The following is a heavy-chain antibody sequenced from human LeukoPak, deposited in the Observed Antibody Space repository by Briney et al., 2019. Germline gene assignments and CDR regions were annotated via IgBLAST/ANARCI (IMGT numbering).Heavy chain of an antibody. D-gene: IGHD2-15*01. CDR1: GFYFANYA. CDR2: TVGGGSPNT. J-gene: IGHJ4*02. CDR3: TKAPIVSCSGAFCYPFDS. V-gene: IGHV3-23*01. Sequence: GGSLRLSCAASGFYFANYAMSWVRQAPGKGLEWVSATVGGGSPNTYHADSVKGRFTISRDNSKNTLCLQMNSLRAEDPAIYYCTKAPIVSCSGAFCYPFDSWGQGTLVTVSS.